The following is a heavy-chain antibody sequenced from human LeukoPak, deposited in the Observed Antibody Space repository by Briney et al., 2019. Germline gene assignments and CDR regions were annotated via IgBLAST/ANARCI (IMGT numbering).Heavy chain of an antibody. J-gene: IGHJ6*03. CDR2: ISSSGSTI. D-gene: IGHD3-10*01. CDR1: GFTFSSYE. V-gene: IGHV3-48*03. CDR3: ARYGSGSSYYYYYYMDV. Sequence: GGSLRLSCAASGFTFSSYEMNWVRQAPGKGLEWVSYISSSGSTIYYADSVKGRFTISRDNAKNSLYLQMNSLRAEDTAVYYCARYGSGSSYYYYYYMDVWGKGTTVTVSS.